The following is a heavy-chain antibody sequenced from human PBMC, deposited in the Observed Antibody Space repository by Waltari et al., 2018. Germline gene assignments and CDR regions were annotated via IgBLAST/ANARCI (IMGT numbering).Heavy chain of an antibody. V-gene: IGHV3-66*02. Sequence: EMRLVESGGGLVQPGGYLRLSWGGSRLLVGAGCLGWVRQAPGEGLEWVGVLNRDGIARYAEKMRGRFTVFRETDDDTVFLQMNGLRPDDTAVYYCAREWSPGASIFNGLAVWGQGTTVTVSS. CDR3: AREWSPGASIFNGLAV. CDR1: RLLVGAGC. CDR2: LNRDGIA. D-gene: IGHD2-8*01. J-gene: IGHJ6*02.